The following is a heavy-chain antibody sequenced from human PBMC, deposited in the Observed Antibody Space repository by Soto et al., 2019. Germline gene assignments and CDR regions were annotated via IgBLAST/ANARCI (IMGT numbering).Heavy chain of an antibody. CDR1: RFTFSNYA. CDR2: ISHDGSNK. J-gene: IGHJ4*02. Sequence: EGSLRLSCAASRFTFSNYAMHWVRQAPGKGLEWVALISHDGSNKYFADSVKGRFTISRDNSKNTLYLQMNSLRAEDTAVYYCAKEGAVAADFDYWGQGTLVTVSS. D-gene: IGHD6-19*01. V-gene: IGHV3-30*18. CDR3: AKEGAVAADFDY.